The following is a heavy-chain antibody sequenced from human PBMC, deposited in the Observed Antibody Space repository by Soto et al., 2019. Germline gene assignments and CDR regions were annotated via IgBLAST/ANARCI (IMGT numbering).Heavy chain of an antibody. CDR3: ATPIVAFY. J-gene: IGHJ4*02. D-gene: IGHD5-12*01. Sequence: ASVKVSCKASGYTFTSYAIHWVRQAPGQRLEWMGWINAGNGNTKYSQKFQGRVIITGDTSAGTAYMELRSLRSEDTAVYYCATPIVAFYWGQGTLVTVSS. CDR2: INAGNGNT. V-gene: IGHV1-3*01. CDR1: GYTFTSYA.